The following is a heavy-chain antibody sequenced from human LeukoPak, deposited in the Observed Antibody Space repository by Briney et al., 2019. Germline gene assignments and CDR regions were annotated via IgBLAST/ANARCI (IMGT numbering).Heavy chain of an antibody. D-gene: IGHD2-21*01. CDR1: GGSISSGSHY. Sequence: SQTLSLTCTVSGGSISSGSHYWSWIRQPAGQGLEWIGGIFASGNTNYNPSLESRVTISVDTSRNQFSLKLSSVTAADTAVYYCARDGRLEGCGGDCYPDYWGQGTLVTVSS. CDR3: ARDGRLEGCGGDCYPDY. J-gene: IGHJ4*02. V-gene: IGHV4-61*02. CDR2: IFASGNT.